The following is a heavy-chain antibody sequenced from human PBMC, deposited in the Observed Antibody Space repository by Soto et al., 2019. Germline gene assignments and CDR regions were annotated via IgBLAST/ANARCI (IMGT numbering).Heavy chain of an antibody. V-gene: IGHV1-69*12. CDR3: ASLGYSSGWQSNGMDV. Sequence: QVQLVQSGAEVKKPGSSVKVSCKASGGTFSSYAISWVRQAPGQGLEWMGGIIPIFGTANYAQKFQGRVTITADESTTTAYMELSSLRSEDTAVYYCASLGYSSGWQSNGMDVWGQGTTVTVSS. CDR1: GGTFSSYA. CDR2: IIPIFGTA. D-gene: IGHD6-19*01. J-gene: IGHJ6*02.